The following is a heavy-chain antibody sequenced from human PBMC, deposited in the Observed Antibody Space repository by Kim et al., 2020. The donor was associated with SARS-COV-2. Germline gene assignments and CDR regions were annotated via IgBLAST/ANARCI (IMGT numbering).Heavy chain of an antibody. CDR2: IGVGGTST. J-gene: IGHJ6*02. D-gene: IGHD3-3*01. CDR3: VKGRFAMDV. CDR1: GFTFSNYV. V-gene: IGHV3-23*01. Sequence: GGSLRLSCAASGFTFSNYVMTWVRQAPGKGLEWVSSIGVGGTSTFYADSVKGRFTISRDNSKNTLYLHMNSLTAEDTALYHCVKGRFAMDVWGQGTSVTVSS.